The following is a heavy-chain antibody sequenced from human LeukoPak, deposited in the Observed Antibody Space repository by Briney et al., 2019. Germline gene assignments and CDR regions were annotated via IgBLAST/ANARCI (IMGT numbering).Heavy chain of an antibody. V-gene: IGHV3-48*01. Sequence: GGSLRLSCAASGFTFSGFWMHWVRQAPGKGLEWVSYISSSSSTIYYADSVKGRFTISRDNAKTSLYLQMNSLRAGDTAVYFCARRAFSYYYMDVWGKGTTVTVSS. CDR1: GFTFSGFW. CDR3: ARRAFSYYYMDV. D-gene: IGHD3-3*02. CDR2: ISSSSSTI. J-gene: IGHJ6*03.